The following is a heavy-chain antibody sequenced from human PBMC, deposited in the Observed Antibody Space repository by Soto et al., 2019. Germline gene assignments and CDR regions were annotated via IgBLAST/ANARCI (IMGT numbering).Heavy chain of an antibody. Sequence: GESLKISFQGSGYIFSNYLITWVRQMPGKGLEWMGRIDPGDSDTNYSPSFQGHVTMSSDKSINTAFLQWSSLKASDTAIYYCARQLPGKLDVWGQGTTVTVSS. CDR2: IDPGDSDT. CDR1: GYIFSNYL. CDR3: ARQLPGKLDV. D-gene: IGHD1-1*01. J-gene: IGHJ6*02. V-gene: IGHV5-10-1*01.